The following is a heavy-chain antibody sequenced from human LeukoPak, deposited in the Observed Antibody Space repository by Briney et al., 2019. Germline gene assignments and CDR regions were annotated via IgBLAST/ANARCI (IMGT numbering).Heavy chain of an antibody. D-gene: IGHD3-22*01. CDR2: INHSGST. CDR1: GGSFSGYY. CDR3: ARSYYDSSGYYYRSAFDI. J-gene: IGHJ3*02. Sequence: PSETLSLTCAVYGGSFSGYYWSWIRQPPGKGLEWIGEINHSGSTNYNPSLKSRVTISVDTSKNQFSLKLSSVTAADTAVYYCARSYYDSSGYYYRSAFDIWGQGTMVTVSS. V-gene: IGHV4-34*01.